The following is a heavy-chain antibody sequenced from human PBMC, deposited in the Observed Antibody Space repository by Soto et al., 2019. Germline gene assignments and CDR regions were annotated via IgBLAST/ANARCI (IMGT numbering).Heavy chain of an antibody. Sequence: GRSLRLSCAASGFTFSSYAMSWVRQAPGKGLEWVSAITSSGVSTYYADSVKGRFTISRDNSKNTLYLQTNSLRAKDTAVYYCAKVVGNANYLFYYYDIDVWGEWTRV. CDR2: ITSSGVST. V-gene: IGHV3-23*01. D-gene: IGHD4-4*01. CDR3: AKVVGNANYLFYYYDIDV. J-gene: IGHJ6*02. CDR1: GFTFSSYA.